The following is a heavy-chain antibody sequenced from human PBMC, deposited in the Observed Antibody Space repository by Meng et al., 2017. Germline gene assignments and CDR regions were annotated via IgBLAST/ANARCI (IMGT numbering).Heavy chain of an antibody. J-gene: IGHJ4*02. CDR1: GGTFSSYA. CDR2: IIPIFGTA. D-gene: IGHD3-10*01. CDR3: ARVRRNYGSGSYGEYYFDY. Sequence: SVKVSCKASGGTFSSYAISWVRQAPGQGLEWMGGIIPIFGTANYAQKFQGRVTITTDESTSTAYMELSSLRSEDTAVYYCARVRRNYGSGSYGEYYFDYWGQGKRVNGSS. V-gene: IGHV1-69*05.